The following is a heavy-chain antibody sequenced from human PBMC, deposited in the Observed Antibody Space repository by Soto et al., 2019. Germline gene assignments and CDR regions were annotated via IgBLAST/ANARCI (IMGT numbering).Heavy chain of an antibody. CDR1: GGAIGSHY. Sequence: SETLSLTCTISGGAIGSHYWTWIRQPAGKGLEWIGRIYSSGITQYNPSLQSRVTMSLDTSKNQFSLRLESVTAADTAVYYCARGQRFSDWFDPWGQGTLVTVSS. CDR3: ARGQRFSDWFDP. V-gene: IGHV4-4*07. D-gene: IGHD3-3*01. CDR2: IYSSGIT. J-gene: IGHJ5*02.